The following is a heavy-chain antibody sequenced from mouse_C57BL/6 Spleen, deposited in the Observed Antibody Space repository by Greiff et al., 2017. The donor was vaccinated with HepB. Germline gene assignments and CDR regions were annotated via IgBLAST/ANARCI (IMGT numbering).Heavy chain of an antibody. CDR1: GYTFTSYW. D-gene: IGHD1-1*02. CDR3: ARGVEKRYFDV. Sequence: VQLQQSGAELVKPGASVKLSCKASGYTFTSYWMQWVKQRPGQGLEWIGEIDPSDSYTNYNQKFKGKATLTVDTSSSTAYMQLSSLTSEDSAVYYCARGVEKRYFDVWGTGTTVTVSS. CDR2: IDPSDSYT. J-gene: IGHJ1*03. V-gene: IGHV1-50*01.